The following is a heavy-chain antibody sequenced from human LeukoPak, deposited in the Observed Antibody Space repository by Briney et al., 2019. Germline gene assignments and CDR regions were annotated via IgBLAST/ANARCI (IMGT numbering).Heavy chain of an antibody. J-gene: IGHJ3*02. CDR2: IYYSGST. V-gene: IGHV4-59*01. CDR3: ARTNAFGN. Sequence: PSETLSLTCTVSGGSISNYYWSWIRQPPGKGLEWIGYIYYSGSTNYNPSLKSRVTISLDMSKNQFSLKLRSVTAADTAVYYCARTNAFGNRGQGTMVTVSS. CDR1: GGSISNYY.